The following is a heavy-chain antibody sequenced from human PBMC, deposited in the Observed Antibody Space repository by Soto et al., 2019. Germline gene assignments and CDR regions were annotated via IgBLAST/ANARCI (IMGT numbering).Heavy chain of an antibody. CDR3: ARDTRGSQLAATVFDV. D-gene: IGHD2-15*01. V-gene: IGHV1-18*01. CDR2: ISADTGDK. CDR1: GYTFTSYG. J-gene: IGHJ2*01. Sequence: GASVKGSCRASGYTFTSYGIRWVRQAAGQGLEWMGWISADTGDKWYKLKLQGRVTMTTDTSTSTAYIELRSLRSDDTAVYYCARDTRGSQLAATVFDVWGRGTLVTVSS.